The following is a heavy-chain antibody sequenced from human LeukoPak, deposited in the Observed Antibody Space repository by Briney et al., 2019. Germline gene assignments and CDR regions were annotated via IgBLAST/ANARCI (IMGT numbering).Heavy chain of an antibody. CDR2: ISAYNGNT. CDR1: GYTFTNYY. CDR3: ARVRNSGFRYVDS. Sequence: ASVKVSCKASGYTFTNYYVHWVRQAPGQGLEWVGWISAYNGNTNYAQKLQGRVTMTTDTSTSTAYMDLRSLRSDDTAVYYCARVRNSGFRYVDSWGQGTLVTVSS. J-gene: IGHJ4*02. D-gene: IGHD5-12*01. V-gene: IGHV1-18*04.